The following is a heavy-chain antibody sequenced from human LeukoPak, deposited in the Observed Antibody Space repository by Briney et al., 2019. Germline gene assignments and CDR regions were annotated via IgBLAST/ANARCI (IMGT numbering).Heavy chain of an antibody. CDR1: GFTFSSYS. V-gene: IGHV3-21*01. D-gene: IGHD3-22*01. CDR3: ARDLVSSGSPSGWFDP. CDR2: ISSSSSYI. Sequence: GGSLRLSCAASGFTFSSYSMNWVRQAPGKGLEWVSSISSSSSYIYYADSVKGRFTISRDNAKNSLYLQMNSLRAEDTAVYYCARDLVSSGSPSGWFDPWGQGTLVTVSS. J-gene: IGHJ5*02.